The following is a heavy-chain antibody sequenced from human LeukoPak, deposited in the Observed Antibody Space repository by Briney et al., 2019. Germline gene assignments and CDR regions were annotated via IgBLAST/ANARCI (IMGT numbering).Heavy chain of an antibody. D-gene: IGHD3-22*01. CDR2: INSDGSST. CDR3: ASFYYDTSGYYYHDAFDI. CDR1: GFTFSSYW. J-gene: IGHJ3*02. V-gene: IGHV3-74*01. Sequence: GGSLRLSCAASGFTFSSYWMHWVRQAPGKGLVWVSRINSDGSSTSYADSVKGRFTISRDNAKNTLYLQMNSLRAEDTAVYYCASFYYDTSGYYYHDAFDIWGQGTMVTVSS.